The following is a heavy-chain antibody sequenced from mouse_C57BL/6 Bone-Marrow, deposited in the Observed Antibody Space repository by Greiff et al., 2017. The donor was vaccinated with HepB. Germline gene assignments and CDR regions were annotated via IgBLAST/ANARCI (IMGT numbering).Heavy chain of an antibody. D-gene: IGHD2-2*01. CDR1: GYTFTSYW. V-gene: IGHV1-5*01. Sequence: DVKLQESGTVLARPGASVKMSCKTSGYTFTSYWMHWVKQRPGQGLEWIGAIYPGNSDTGYNQKFKGKAKLTAVTSASTAYMELSSLTNEDSAVYYCTRPPIYYGYDGAMDYWGQGTSVTVSS. CDR2: IYPGNSDT. CDR3: TRPPIYYGYDGAMDY. J-gene: IGHJ4*01.